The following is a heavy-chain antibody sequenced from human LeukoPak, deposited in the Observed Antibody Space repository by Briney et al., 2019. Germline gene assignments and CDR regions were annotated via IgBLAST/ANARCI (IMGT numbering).Heavy chain of an antibody. D-gene: IGHD3-10*01. CDR3: ARDTVRGVTNWFDP. Sequence: KTSETLSLTCTVSGGSISSSSYYWGWIRQPPGKGLEWIGYIYYSGSTYYNPSLKSRVTISVDTSKNQFSLKLSSVTAADTAVYYCARDTVRGVTNWFDPWGQGTLVTVSS. J-gene: IGHJ5*02. CDR1: GGSISSSSYY. CDR2: IYYSGST. V-gene: IGHV4-31*03.